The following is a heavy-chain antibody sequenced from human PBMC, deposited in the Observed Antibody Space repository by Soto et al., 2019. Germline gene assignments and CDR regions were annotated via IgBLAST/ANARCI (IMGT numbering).Heavy chain of an antibody. Sequence: VGSLRLSCAASGFTFSSYSMNWVRQAPGKGLEWVSSISSSSSYIYYADSVKGRFTISRDNAKNSLYLQMNSLRAEDTAVYYCAREKGVRGVVWFDPWGQGTLVTVSS. CDR2: ISSSSSYI. V-gene: IGHV3-21*01. CDR1: GFTFSSYS. J-gene: IGHJ5*02. D-gene: IGHD3-10*01. CDR3: AREKGVRGVVWFDP.